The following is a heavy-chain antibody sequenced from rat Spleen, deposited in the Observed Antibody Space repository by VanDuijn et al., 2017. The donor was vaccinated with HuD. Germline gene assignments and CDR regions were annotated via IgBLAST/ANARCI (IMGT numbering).Heavy chain of an antibody. CDR2: ISYDGSST. J-gene: IGHJ2*01. D-gene: IGHD5-1*01. V-gene: IGHV5-7*01. Sequence: EVQLVESGGGLVQPGRSLKLSCAVSGFTFSDYNMAWVRQAPKKGLEWVATISYDGSSTYYRDSVKGRFTISRDNAKSTLYLQMNSLRSEDTATYYCTLNWYWGQGVMVTVSS. CDR3: TLNWY. CDR1: GFTFSDYN.